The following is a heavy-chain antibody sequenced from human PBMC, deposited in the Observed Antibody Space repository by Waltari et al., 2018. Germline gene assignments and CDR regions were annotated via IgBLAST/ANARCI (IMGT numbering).Heavy chain of an antibody. CDR2: ISGSGGST. V-gene: IGHV3-23*01. J-gene: IGHJ4*02. CDR3: ARERGYCSAGSCYSGVDY. CDR1: GFSFSSYA. Sequence: GKVLVQPGGSLRLSCVASGFSFSSYAMSWVRQAPGKGLEWVSGISGSGGSTYYADSVKGRFTISRDNSKNTLHLQMNSLRAEDTAVYYCARERGYCSAGSCYSGVDYWGQGTLVTVSS. D-gene: IGHD2-15*01.